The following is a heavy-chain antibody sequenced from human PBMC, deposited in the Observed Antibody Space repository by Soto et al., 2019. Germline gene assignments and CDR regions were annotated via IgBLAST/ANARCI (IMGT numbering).Heavy chain of an antibody. D-gene: IGHD1-26*01. CDR3: ARDGIVGATPGWFDP. V-gene: IGHV4-59*01. CDR2: IYYSGST. CDR1: GGSISSYY. J-gene: IGHJ5*02. Sequence: QVQLQESGPGLVKPSETLSLTCTVSGGSISSYYWSWIRQPPGKGLEWIGYIYYSGSTNYNPSLKSRVTISVDTSKNQFSLKLSSVTAADTAVYYCARDGIVGATPGWFDPWGQGTLVTVSS.